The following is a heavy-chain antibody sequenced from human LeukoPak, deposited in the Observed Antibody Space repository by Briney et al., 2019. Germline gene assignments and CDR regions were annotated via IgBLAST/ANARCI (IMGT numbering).Heavy chain of an antibody. CDR3: AKMGRDWNGEQGDY. J-gene: IGHJ4*02. CDR1: GFTFSSYD. CDR2: ISDSGGST. D-gene: IGHD1-1*01. V-gene: IGHV3-23*01. Sequence: GGSLRLSCAASGFTFSSYDMHWVRQATGKGLERVSAISDSGGSTYYADSVKGRFTISRDNSKNTLYLQMNSLRAEDTAVYYCAKMGRDWNGEQGDYWGQGTLVTVSS.